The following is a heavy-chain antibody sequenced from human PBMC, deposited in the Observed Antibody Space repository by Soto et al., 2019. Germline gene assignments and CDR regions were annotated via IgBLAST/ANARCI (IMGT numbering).Heavy chain of an antibody. Sequence: PGGSLRLSCAVSGLTFRKSGMHWVRQAPGRGLEWVALILNDGVNKYYADSVKGRFIISRDNSKNTLSLQMNNLRVEDTAVYYCAKDGINWGFDYWGQGTLVTVSS. D-gene: IGHD7-27*01. CDR2: ILNDGVNK. J-gene: IGHJ4*02. CDR3: AKDGINWGFDY. CDR1: GLTFRKSG. V-gene: IGHV3-33*06.